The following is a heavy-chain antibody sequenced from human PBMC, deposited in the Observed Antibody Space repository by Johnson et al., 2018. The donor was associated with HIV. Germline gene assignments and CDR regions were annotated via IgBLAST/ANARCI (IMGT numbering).Heavy chain of an antibody. J-gene: IGHJ3*01. Sequence: QVLLVESGGGVVQPGRYLRLSCAASGFTFSSYAMHWVRQPPGKGLEWVAVISYGGNKQYYVDSVEGRFTISRDNSKDTLYLQMNNLTIGDTAVYSCARDFGLGDLSYETVDAFDFWGPGTLVTVSS. D-gene: IGHD3-16*02. CDR1: GFTFSSYA. CDR2: ISYGGNKQ. CDR3: ARDFGLGDLSYETVDAFDF. V-gene: IGHV3-30-3*01.